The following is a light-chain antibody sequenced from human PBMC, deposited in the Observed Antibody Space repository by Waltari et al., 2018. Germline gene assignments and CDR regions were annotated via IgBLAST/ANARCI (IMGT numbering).Light chain of an antibody. CDR3: YSTDSSGNHWV. V-gene: IGLV3-10*01. CDR1: ALPKKS. J-gene: IGLJ3*02. Sequence: SYELTQPPSVSVSPGQTARITCSGAALPKKSAYWYQQKSGQAPVLVIYEDSKRPSGIPERFSGSSSGTMATLTISGAQVEDEADYYCYSTDSSGNHWVFGGGTKLTVL. CDR2: EDS.